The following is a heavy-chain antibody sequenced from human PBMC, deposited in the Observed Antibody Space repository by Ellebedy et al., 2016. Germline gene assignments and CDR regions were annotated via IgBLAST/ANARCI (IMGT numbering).Heavy chain of an antibody. Sequence: GGSLRLSCSASGFTFGNWWMSWVRQAPGKGLEWVANMNQDGSEKYYVDYLKGRFTISRDNSKNSLYLQMNSLRAEDTAVYFCTRRGYFGAGDRWGQGTLVTVSS. D-gene: IGHD1-1*01. CDR3: TRRGYFGAGDR. V-gene: IGHV3-7*01. CDR2: MNQDGSEK. CDR1: GFTFGNWW. J-gene: IGHJ5*02.